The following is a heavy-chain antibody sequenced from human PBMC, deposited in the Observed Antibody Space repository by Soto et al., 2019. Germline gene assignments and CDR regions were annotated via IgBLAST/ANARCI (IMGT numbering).Heavy chain of an antibody. D-gene: IGHD5-12*01. J-gene: IGHJ4*02. V-gene: IGHV5-51*01. CDR1: GYSFTSYW. CDR2: IYPGDSDT. Sequence: PGESLKISCKGSGYSFTSYWIGWVRQVPGKGLEWMGIIYPGDSDTRYSPSFQGQVTISADKSISTAYLQWSSLKASDTAMYYCARQIGIVATTGFSDYWGQGTLVTVSS. CDR3: ARQIGIVATTGFSDY.